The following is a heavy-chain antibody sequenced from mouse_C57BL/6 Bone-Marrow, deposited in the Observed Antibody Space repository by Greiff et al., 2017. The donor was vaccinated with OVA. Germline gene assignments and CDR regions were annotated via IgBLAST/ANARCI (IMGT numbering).Heavy chain of an antibody. CDR1: GFTFSSYG. CDR2: ISSGGSYT. CDR3: ARPILRCAWFAY. J-gene: IGHJ3*01. V-gene: IGHV5-6*01. Sequence: DVQLVESGGDLVKPGGSLKLSCAASGFTFSSYGMSWVRQTPDKRLEWVATISSGGSYTYYPDSVKGRFTISRDNAKNTLYLQMSSLKSEDTAMYYCARPILRCAWFAYWGQGTLVTVSA.